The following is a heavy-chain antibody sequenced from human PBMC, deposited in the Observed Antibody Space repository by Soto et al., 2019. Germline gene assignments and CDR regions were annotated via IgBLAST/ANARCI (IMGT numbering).Heavy chain of an antibody. CDR2: MYYSGRT. D-gene: IGHD6-13*01. V-gene: IGHV4-31*03. J-gene: IGHJ4*02. CDR3: ARVYRQTGYSSSWVFDY. Sequence: QVQLRESGPGLVKPSQTLSLTCTVSGGSINSGGYYWNWIRQHPGKGLEWIGYMYYSGRTYYNPFLRSRVIISADTSENHFSLKLSSVTAADTAVYFCARVYRQTGYSSSWVFDYWGQGTLVNVSS. CDR1: GGSINSGGYY.